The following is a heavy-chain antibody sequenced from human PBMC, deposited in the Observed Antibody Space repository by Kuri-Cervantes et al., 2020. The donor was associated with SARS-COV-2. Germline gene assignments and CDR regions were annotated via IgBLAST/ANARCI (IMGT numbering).Heavy chain of an antibody. CDR3: AKDQNLDVVVVPAA. CDR2: ISGSGGTT. D-gene: IGHD2-2*01. V-gene: IGHV3-23*01. Sequence: GESLKIPCAASGFTLSSYAMSWVPQAPGKGLEWVSTISGSGGTTFYADSGRGRFTIARDNSKNTLYLQMHSLRAEDTAVYYCAKDQNLDVVVVPAAWGQGSLVTVSS. CDR1: GFTLSSYA. J-gene: IGHJ5*02.